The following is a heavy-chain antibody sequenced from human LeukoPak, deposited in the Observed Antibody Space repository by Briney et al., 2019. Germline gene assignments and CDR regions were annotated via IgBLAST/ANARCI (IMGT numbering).Heavy chain of an antibody. V-gene: IGHV4-34*01. D-gene: IGHD1-1*01. CDR2: INHSGST. CDR1: GGSFSGYY. Sequence: SETLYFTCAVYGGSFSGYYWSWIRQPPGKGLEWIGEINHSGSTNYNPSLKSRVTISVDTSKNQFSLKLSSVTAADTAVYYCARVGTTRDYWGQGTLVTVSS. J-gene: IGHJ4*02. CDR3: ARVGTTRDY.